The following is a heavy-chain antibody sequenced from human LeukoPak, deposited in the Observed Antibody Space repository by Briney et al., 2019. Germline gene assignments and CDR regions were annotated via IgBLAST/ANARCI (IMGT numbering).Heavy chain of an antibody. D-gene: IGHD5-24*01. CDR3: ARGGGGTTAEMATITFDY. CDR2: IYTSGST. J-gene: IGHJ4*02. V-gene: IGHV4-61*02. Sequence: SETLSLTCTVSGGSISSGSYYWSWIRQPAGKGLEWIGRIYTSGSTNYDPSLKSRVTISVDTSKNQYSLKLSSVTAADTAVYYCARGGGGTTAEMATITFDYWGQGTLVTVSS. CDR1: GGSISSGSYY.